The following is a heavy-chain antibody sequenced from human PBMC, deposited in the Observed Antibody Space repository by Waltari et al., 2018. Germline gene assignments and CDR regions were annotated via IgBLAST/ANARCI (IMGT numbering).Heavy chain of an antibody. Sequence: EVQLVESGGGLVQPGGSLRLSCAASGFSFSNDWMHWVRQAPGKGRGWVSRITNDGSGTVYADSVKGGFAISRDDAKNTLFLEMNSLRVEDTAVYYCVKEAPARGDWYLDLWGRGTLLAVSS. J-gene: IGHJ2*01. V-gene: IGHV3-74*03. CDR3: VKEAPARGDWYLDL. D-gene: IGHD2-2*01. CDR2: ITNDGSGT. CDR1: GFSFSNDW.